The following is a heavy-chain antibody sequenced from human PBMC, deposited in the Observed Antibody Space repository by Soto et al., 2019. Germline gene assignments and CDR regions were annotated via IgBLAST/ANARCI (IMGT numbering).Heavy chain of an antibody. CDR2: IWYDGSNK. D-gene: IGHD1-26*01. V-gene: IGHV3-33*01. CDR1: GFTFSSYG. CDR3: ARRWELGYYYGMDV. Sequence: QVQLVESGGGVVQPGRSLRLSCAASGFTFSSYGMHWVRQAPGKGLEWVAVIWYDGSNKYYADSVKGRFTISRDNSKNTLYLQMNSLRAEDTAVYYCARRWELGYYYGMDVWGHGTTVTVSS. J-gene: IGHJ6*02.